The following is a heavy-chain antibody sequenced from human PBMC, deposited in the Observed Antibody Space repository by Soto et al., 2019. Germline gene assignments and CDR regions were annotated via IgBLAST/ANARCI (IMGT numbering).Heavy chain of an antibody. CDR1: GFTFSSYA. CDR3: ARGGSGSYYEPGGPFDY. J-gene: IGHJ4*02. Sequence: QVQLVESGGGVVQPGRSLRLSCAASGFTFSSYAMHWVRQAPGKGLEWVAVISYDGSNKYYADSVKGRFTISRDNSKNPLYLQMNSLRAEDTAVYYCARGGSGSYYEPGGPFDYWGQGTLVTVSS. V-gene: IGHV3-30-3*01. D-gene: IGHD1-26*01. CDR2: ISYDGSNK.